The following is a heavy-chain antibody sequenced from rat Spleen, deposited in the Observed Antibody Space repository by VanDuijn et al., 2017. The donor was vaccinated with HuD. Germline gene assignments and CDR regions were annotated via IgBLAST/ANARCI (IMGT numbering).Heavy chain of an antibody. J-gene: IGHJ2*01. V-gene: IGHV5-29*01. CDR2: ISYDGSNT. D-gene: IGHD1-1*01. CDR3: ARHVNSGDYFDY. Sequence: EVQLVESGGGLVQPGRSLKLSCAASGFTFSDYGMPWVRQAPTKGLEWVATISYDGSNTYYRDSGKGRFTISRDNAKRTLYLQMYSLRAEDTATYFCARHVNSGDYFDYWGQGVMVTVSS. CDR1: GFTFSDYG.